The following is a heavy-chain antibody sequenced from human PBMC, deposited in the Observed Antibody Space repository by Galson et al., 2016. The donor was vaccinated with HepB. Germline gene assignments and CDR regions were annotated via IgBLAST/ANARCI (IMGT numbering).Heavy chain of an antibody. Sequence: LSLTCAVSGYSISSVYYWGWIRQPPGKGLEWIGTIFHTGGTYYNPSLKSRVTISMNMSKNQFSLKLSSVTAADTAVYYCAKSRNDYNSASGYDYWGQGTLVTVSS. J-gene: IGHJ4*02. CDR2: IFHTGGT. CDR3: AKSRNDYNSASGYDY. D-gene: IGHD1-1*01. CDR1: GYSISSVYY. V-gene: IGHV4-38-2*01.